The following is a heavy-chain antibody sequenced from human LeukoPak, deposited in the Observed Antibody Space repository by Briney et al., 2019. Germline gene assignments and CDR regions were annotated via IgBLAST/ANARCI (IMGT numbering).Heavy chain of an antibody. CDR1: GFTFSSYG. D-gene: IGHD3-10*01. V-gene: IGHV3-30*18. CDR2: ISYDGSNK. CDR3: AKDDRGLLWFGELSLDY. Sequence: PGGSLRLSCAASGFTFSSYGMHWVRQAPGKGLEWVAVISYDGSNKYYADSVKGRFTISRDNSKNTLYLQMNSLRAEDTAVYYCAKDDRGLLWFGELSLDYWGQGTLVTVSS. J-gene: IGHJ4*02.